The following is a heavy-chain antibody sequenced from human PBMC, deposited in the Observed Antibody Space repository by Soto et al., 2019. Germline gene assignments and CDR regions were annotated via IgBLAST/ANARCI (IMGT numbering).Heavy chain of an antibody. Sequence: GGSLRLSCAASGFTFSDYWMHWVRQAPGKGLEWVSAISGSGGSTYYADSVKGRFTISRDNSKNTLYLQMNSLRAEDTAVYYCAKWELTLRSWFDPWGQGTLVTVSS. CDR3: AKWELTLRSWFDP. D-gene: IGHD1-7*01. V-gene: IGHV3-23*01. J-gene: IGHJ5*02. CDR2: ISGSGGST. CDR1: GFTFSDYW.